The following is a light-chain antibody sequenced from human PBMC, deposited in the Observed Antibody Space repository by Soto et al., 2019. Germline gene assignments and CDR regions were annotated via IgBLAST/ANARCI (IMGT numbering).Light chain of an antibody. V-gene: IGKV1-5*03. Sequence: DIQITQSTSTLSASGGDRVTLTCRASQSMSTWLAWYQQKPGKAPNLLIYRASSLESGVPSRFSGSGSGTEFTLTISSLQPDDVATYYCQHCNSLGTFGQGTKVDIK. CDR2: RAS. J-gene: IGKJ1*01. CDR1: QSMSTW. CDR3: QHCNSLGT.